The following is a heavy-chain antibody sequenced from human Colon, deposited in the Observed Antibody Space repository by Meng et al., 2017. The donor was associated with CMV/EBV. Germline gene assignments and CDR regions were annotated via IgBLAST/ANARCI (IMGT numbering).Heavy chain of an antibody. CDR1: GFRFSTYW. D-gene: IGHD2-2*01. Sequence: GESLKISCAASGFRFSTYWMSWVRQAPGKGLEWVANIKLDGSDKHYVDSVKGRFTISRDNAKNTLYLQMNSLRAEDTAIYFCAKDAIDCTITSCHHFTENWFDPWGQGTLVTVSS. CDR2: IKLDGSDK. J-gene: IGHJ5*02. V-gene: IGHV3-7*03. CDR3: AKDAIDCTITSCHHFTENWFDP.